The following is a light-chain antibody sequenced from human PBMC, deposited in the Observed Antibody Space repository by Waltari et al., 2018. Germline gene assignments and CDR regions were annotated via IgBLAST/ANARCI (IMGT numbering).Light chain of an antibody. V-gene: IGLV7-43*01. Sequence: VLTQEPSVTVSPGGTVTLTCASTPGVVTTSNYQNWFQQKPGQSPTTLIYDTDKRHSWTPARFSGSLLGGKAALTLSNVQPEDEADYYCSLYYGDARWVFGGGTKLTVL. J-gene: IGLJ3*02. CDR1: PGVVTTSNY. CDR2: DTD. CDR3: SLYYGDARWV.